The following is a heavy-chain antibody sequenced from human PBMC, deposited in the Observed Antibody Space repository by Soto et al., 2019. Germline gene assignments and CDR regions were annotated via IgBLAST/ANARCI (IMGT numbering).Heavy chain of an antibody. D-gene: IGHD6-19*01. CDR1: GVSIGSNYY. CDR3: ARSFGWYAIDS. CDR2: RSHIGSV. Sequence: QVLLQESGPGLVQPSGTLSLSCVVSGVSIGSNYYWGWVRQPPGKGLEWLGDRSHIGSVNYNPSLKSRVTLSMDKSQNQFSLKLNSVTAADTAVYYCARSFGWYAIDSWGQGTLVIVSS. V-gene: IGHV4-4*02. J-gene: IGHJ4*02.